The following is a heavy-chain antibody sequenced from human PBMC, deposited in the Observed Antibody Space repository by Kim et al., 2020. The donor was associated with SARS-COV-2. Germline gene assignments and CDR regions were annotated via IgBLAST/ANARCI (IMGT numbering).Heavy chain of an antibody. V-gene: IGHV3-66*01. CDR1: GFTVSSNY. J-gene: IGHJ4*02. CDR2: IYSGGST. CDR3: ARSPQTYYDILTGYFGHYFDH. D-gene: IGHD3-9*01. Sequence: GGSLRLSCAASGFTVSSNYMSWVRQAPGKGLEWVSVIYSGGSTYYADSVKGRFTISRDNSKNTLYLQMNSLRAEDTAVYYCARSPQTYYDILTGYFGHYFDHWGQGTLVTVSS.